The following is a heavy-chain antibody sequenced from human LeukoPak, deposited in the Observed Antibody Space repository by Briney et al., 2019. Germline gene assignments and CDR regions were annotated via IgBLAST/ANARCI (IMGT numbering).Heavy chain of an antibody. V-gene: IGHV3-74*01. CDR3: ARGLSYGMDV. J-gene: IGHJ6*02. CDR2: INKDVTSR. CDR1: KFTFSSDL. Sequence: GGSLRLSCAASKFTFSSDLMHWVRQAPGKGLVWGSGINKDVTSRSYVDSLKGRFTSSRDNIKSTLYLQMDDLRDEDAAVYYCARGLSYGMDVWGQGTTVTVSS.